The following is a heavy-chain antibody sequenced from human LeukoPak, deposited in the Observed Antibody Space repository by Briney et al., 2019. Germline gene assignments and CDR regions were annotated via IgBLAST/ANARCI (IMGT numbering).Heavy chain of an antibody. CDR1: GGSISSGGYY. CDR3: ARAVRRNCSGGSCYSGAFDI. J-gene: IGHJ3*02. CDR2: IYHSGST. V-gene: IGHV4-30-2*01. Sequence: SETLSLTCTVSGGSISSGGYYWSWIRRPPGKGLEWIGYIYHSGSTYYNPSLKSRVTISVDRSKNQFSLKLSSVTAADTAVYYCARAVRRNCSGGSCYSGAFDIWGQGTMVTVSS. D-gene: IGHD2-15*01.